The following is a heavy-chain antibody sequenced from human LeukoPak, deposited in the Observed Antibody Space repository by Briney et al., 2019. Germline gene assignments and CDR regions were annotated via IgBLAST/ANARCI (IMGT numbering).Heavy chain of an antibody. CDR2: IYHSGSA. V-gene: IGHV4-4*02. CDR3: ARSPGGGYYFDY. Sequence: SETPSLTCAVSGGSISSSNWWGWVRKPPGKGLGGFGEIYHSGSANYNPSLKSRVTISVDKSKNQFSLKLSSVTAADTAVYYCARSPGGGYYFDYWGQGTLVTVSS. J-gene: IGHJ4*02. CDR1: GGSISSSNW. D-gene: IGHD3-16*01.